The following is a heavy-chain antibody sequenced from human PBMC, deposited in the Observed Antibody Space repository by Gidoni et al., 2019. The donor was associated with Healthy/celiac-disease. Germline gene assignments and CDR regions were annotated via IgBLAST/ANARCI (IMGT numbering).Heavy chain of an antibody. V-gene: IGHV4-59*01. CDR3: ARAPPYYYYYGMDV. CDR1: GGSISSYY. J-gene: IGHJ6*02. Sequence: QVQLQESGPGLVKPSETLSVTGTVSGGSISSYYWSWIRQPPGKGLEWIGYIYYSGSTNYNPSLKSRVTISVDTSKNQFSLKLSSVTAADTAVYYCARAPPYYYYYGMDVWGQGTTVTVSS. CDR2: IYYSGST.